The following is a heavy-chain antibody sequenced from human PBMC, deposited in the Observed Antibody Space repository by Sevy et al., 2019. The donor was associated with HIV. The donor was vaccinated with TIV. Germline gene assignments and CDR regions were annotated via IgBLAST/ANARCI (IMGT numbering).Heavy chain of an antibody. CDR1: GGSVSSTTFY. CDR2: NSYTGTS. D-gene: IGHD3-16*01. V-gene: IGHV4-39*02. J-gene: IGHJ4*02. CDR3: ARDGMITTFDT. Sequence: SETLSLTCIVSGGSVSSTTFYWGWIPQSQGRGLEWIGSNSYTGTSYYNPSLKSRVTISLDTSKNQFSLHLTSVTAADTAVYYCARDGMITTFDTWGQGTLVTVSS.